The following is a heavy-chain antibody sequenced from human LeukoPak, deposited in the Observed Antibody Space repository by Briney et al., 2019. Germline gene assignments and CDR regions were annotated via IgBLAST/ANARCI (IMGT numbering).Heavy chain of an antibody. CDR2: IYYSGST. D-gene: IGHD3-9*01. CDR1: GGSISSGGYY. V-gene: IGHV4-31*03. J-gene: IGHJ4*02. CDR3: ARGVYDILTGSGGLIDY. Sequence: SQTLSLTCTVSGGSISSGGYYWSWIRQHPGKGLEWIGYIYYSGSTYYNPSLKSRVTISVDTPKNQFSLKLSSVTAADTAVYYCARGVYDILTGSGGLIDYWGQGTLVTVSS.